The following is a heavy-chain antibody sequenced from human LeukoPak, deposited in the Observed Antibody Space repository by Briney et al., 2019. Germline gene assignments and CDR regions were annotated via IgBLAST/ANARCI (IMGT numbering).Heavy chain of an antibody. V-gene: IGHV3-21*01. Sequence: GGSLRLSCAASGFTFSNYNMNWVRQAPGKGLEWVSYISSNSSYIYYADSVKGRFTISRDNAKNSLYLQMNSLRAEDTAVYYCARDLVSGGQGTLVTVSS. J-gene: IGHJ4*02. CDR2: ISSNSSYI. CDR3: ARDLVS. D-gene: IGHD1-14*01. CDR1: GFTFSNYN.